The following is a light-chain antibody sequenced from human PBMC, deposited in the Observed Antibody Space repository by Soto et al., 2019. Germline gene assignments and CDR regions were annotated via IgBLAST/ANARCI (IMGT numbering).Light chain of an antibody. J-gene: IGKJ4*01. V-gene: IGKV3-20*01. CDR3: QQYGSSSLT. CDR2: GAS. Sequence: EIVLTQSPGTLSLSPGERATLSCRASQSVSSSYLAWHQQKPGQAPRLLIYGASSRATGIPDRFSGSGSGTDFTITISRLEPEDFAVYYCQQYGSSSLTFGEGTNVEIK. CDR1: QSVSSSY.